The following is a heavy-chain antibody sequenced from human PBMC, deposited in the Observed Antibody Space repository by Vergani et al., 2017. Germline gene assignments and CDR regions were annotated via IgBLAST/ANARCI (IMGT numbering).Heavy chain of an antibody. D-gene: IGHD3-10*01. CDR3: AKDYQDYYGSGRGAFDI. Sequence: VQLVESGGGLVQPGGSLRLSCAASGFTFSSYAMSWVRQAPGKGLDWVSAISGSGGSPYYADSVKGRFTISRDNSKNTLYLQMNSLRAEDTAVYYCAKDYQDYYGSGRGAFDIWGQGTMVTVSS. CDR2: ISGSGGSP. J-gene: IGHJ3*02. CDR1: GFTFSSYA. V-gene: IGHV3-23*04.